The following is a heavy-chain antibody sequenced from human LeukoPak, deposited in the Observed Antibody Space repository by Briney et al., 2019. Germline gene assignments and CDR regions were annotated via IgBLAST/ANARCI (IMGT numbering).Heavy chain of an antibody. CDR3: ARGYYLDLGSFDY. CDR2: IKQDGSEK. D-gene: IGHD3-10*01. V-gene: IGHV3-7*01. J-gene: IGHJ4*02. CDR1: GFTFSSYW. Sequence: GGSLRLSCAASGFTFSSYWMSWVRQAPGKGLEWVANIKQDGSEKYYVDSVKGRFIISRDNAKNSLYLQMNSLRPEDTAVYFCARGYYLDLGSFDYWGQGALVTVSS.